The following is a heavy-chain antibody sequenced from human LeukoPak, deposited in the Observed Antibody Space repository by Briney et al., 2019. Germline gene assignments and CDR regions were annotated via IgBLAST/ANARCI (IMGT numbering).Heavy chain of an antibody. J-gene: IGHJ6*03. V-gene: IGHV3-64*01. CDR1: GFTFSSYA. CDR2: ISSNGGST. CDR3: ARVGGGISPPYYYYYMDV. Sequence: GGSLRLSCAASGFTFSSYAMHWVRQAPGKGLEYVSAISSNGGSTYYANSVKGRFTISRDNSKNTLYLQMGSLRAEDMAVYYCARVGGGISPPYYYYYMDVWGKGTTVTVSS. D-gene: IGHD2-15*01.